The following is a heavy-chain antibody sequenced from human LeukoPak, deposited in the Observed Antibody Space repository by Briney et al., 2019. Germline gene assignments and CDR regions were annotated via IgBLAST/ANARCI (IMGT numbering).Heavy chain of an antibody. D-gene: IGHD2-15*01. CDR1: GGSISSGGYS. V-gene: IGHV4-30-2*01. CDR3: ARDGHIAGTENWFDP. CDR2: IYHSGST. Sequence: PSETLSLTCAVSGGSISSGGYSWSWIRQPPGKGLEWIGYIYHSGSTYYNPSLKSRVTISVDRSKNQFSLKLSSVTAADTAVYYCARDGHIAGTENWFDPWGQGTLVTVSS. J-gene: IGHJ5*02.